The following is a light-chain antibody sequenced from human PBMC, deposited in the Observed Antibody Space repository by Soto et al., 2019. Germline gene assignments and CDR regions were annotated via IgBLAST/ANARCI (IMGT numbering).Light chain of an antibody. V-gene: IGKV3-20*01. Sequence: EIVLTQSPGTLSLSAGERATLSCRASQRISTSYLAWYQQKPGRAPRVLVYGTSTRATGIPSRFSGSGSGTDFTLTISRLEPEDFAVYYCQQYGDSPFTFGHGTKVDIK. CDR1: QRISTSY. CDR2: GTS. J-gene: IGKJ3*01. CDR3: QQYGDSPFT.